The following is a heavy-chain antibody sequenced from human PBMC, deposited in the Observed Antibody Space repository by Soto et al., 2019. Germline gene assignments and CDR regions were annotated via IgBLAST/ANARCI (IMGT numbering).Heavy chain of an antibody. Sequence: QLQLQESGPGLVKPSETLSLTCTVSGCSISSSSYYWGWIRQPPGKGLEWIGSIYYSGSTYYNPSHKSRVTISVDTSKNQFSLKLSSVTAADTAVYYCARHLRSSIEWFDPWGQGTLVTVSS. CDR3: ARHLRSSIEWFDP. CDR2: IYYSGST. D-gene: IGHD6-6*01. J-gene: IGHJ5*02. V-gene: IGHV4-39*01. CDR1: GCSISSSSYY.